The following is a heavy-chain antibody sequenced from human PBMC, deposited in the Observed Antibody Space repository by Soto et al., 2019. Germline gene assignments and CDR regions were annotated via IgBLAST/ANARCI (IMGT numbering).Heavy chain of an antibody. V-gene: IGHV3-30*18. Sequence: QVQLVESGGGVVQPGRSLRLSCAASGFTFSSYGMHWVRQAPGKGLEWVAVISYDGSNKYYADSVKGRFTISRDNSKNALYLQMNSRTAEDTGVYYCAKEGGYYGSGSYSVGENYYGMDVWGQGTTVTVSS. CDR1: GFTFSSYG. CDR2: ISYDGSNK. CDR3: AKEGGYYGSGSYSVGENYYGMDV. D-gene: IGHD3-10*01. J-gene: IGHJ6*02.